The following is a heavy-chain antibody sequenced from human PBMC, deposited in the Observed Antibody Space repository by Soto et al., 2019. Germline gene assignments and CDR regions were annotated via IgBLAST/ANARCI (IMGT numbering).Heavy chain of an antibody. CDR2: IFPIDSYT. V-gene: IGHV5-51*01. CDR3: GAAGGGDFNASDV. CDR1: GYTFTRNW. D-gene: IGHD2-21*02. J-gene: IGHJ3*01. Sequence: VESLKISCKGSGYTFTRNWIGWVRQIPWKGLERMGIIFPIDSYTRYSPSSQGQVTISADNSISTAYLQWSSLKASDTAIYYCGAAGGGDFNASDVWGQETMVNVSS.